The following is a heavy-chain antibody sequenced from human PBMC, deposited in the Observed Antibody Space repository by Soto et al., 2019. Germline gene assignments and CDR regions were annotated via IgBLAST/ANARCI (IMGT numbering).Heavy chain of an antibody. CDR1: GFTFSNYG. D-gene: IGHD3-22*01. J-gene: IGHJ4*02. CDR3: AKRADSSAYYPPHX. V-gene: IGHV3-30*18. CDR2: ISYDGSTK. Sequence: EVCLRLSCSAAGFTFSNYGMHWVRQAPGTGLEWVSLISYDGSTKFYVYSVKGRFAISRDNSKNSLYLQLNSLRTEDTAVYYWAKRADSSAYYPPHXWGQGTQVNVSX.